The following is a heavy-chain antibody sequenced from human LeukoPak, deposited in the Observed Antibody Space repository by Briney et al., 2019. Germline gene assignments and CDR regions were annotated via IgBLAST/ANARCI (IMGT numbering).Heavy chain of an antibody. CDR1: GYAFIRYY. J-gene: IGHJ4*02. CDR2: IYPNSGGT. V-gene: IGHV1-2*02. CDR3: ATGRGYSYGFDS. Sequence: ASVTVSFMSSGYAFIRYYMHWVRQAPGQGLEWMGWIYPNSGGTKYAQKFQGRVTVTRDTSISTAYMQLSRLKSDDTAVYYCATGRGYSYGFDSWGQGTLVTVSS. D-gene: IGHD5-18*01.